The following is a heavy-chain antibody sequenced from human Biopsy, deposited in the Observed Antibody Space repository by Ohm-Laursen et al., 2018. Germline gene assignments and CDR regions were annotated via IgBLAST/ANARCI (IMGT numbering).Heavy chain of an antibody. CDR1: GDSISTSTTYY. CDR2: IYNSETT. J-gene: IGHJ5*02. V-gene: IGHV4-39*01. Sequence: SDTLSLTCTVSGDSISTSTTYYWAWLRQPPGKGLEWIGSIYNSETTFYNPSLKSRVAISVDTSTHQFSLKVSSVTAADTALYYCARHPTGFWFDPWGHGTLVTVSS. CDR3: ARHPTGFWFDP.